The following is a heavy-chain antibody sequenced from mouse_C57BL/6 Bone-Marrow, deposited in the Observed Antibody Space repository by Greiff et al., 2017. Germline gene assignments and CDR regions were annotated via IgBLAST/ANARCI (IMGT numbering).Heavy chain of an antibody. Sequence: DVKLVESGGGLVKPGGSLKLSCAASGFTFSDYGMHWVRQAPEKGLEWVAYISSGSSTIYYADTVKGRFTISRDNAKNTLFLQMTSLRSEDTAMYYCARGRNPWFAYWGQGTLVTVSA. CDR1: GFTFSDYG. CDR3: ARGRNPWFAY. CDR2: ISSGSSTI. J-gene: IGHJ3*01. V-gene: IGHV5-17*01.